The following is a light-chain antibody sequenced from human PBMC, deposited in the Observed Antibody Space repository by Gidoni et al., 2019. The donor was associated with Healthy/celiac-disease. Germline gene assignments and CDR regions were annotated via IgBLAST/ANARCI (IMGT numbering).Light chain of an antibody. CDR2: GAS. CDR3: QQYNNWPPGPWT. V-gene: IGKV3-15*01. CDR1: QSVSSN. Sequence: EIVMTQSPATLSVSPGERATLSCRASQSVSSNLAWYQQKPGQAPRLLIYGASTRATGIPARFSGSGSGTEFTLTISSLQSEDFAVYYCQQYNNWPPGPWTFXXXTKVEIK. J-gene: IGKJ1*01.